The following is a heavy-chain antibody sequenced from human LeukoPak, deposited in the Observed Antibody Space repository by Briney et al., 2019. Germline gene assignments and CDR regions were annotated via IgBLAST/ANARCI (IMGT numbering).Heavy chain of an antibody. CDR1: GGSISSYY. Sequence: PSETLSLTCTVSGGSISSYYWSWIRQPPGKGLEWIGNIFYSGNTYYNPSLKSRVTISVDTSKNQFSLKLSSVTAADTAVYYCARLSYSSGWHFDYWGQGTLVTVSS. D-gene: IGHD6-19*01. CDR3: ARLSYSSGWHFDY. V-gene: IGHV4-59*04. J-gene: IGHJ4*02. CDR2: IFYSGNT.